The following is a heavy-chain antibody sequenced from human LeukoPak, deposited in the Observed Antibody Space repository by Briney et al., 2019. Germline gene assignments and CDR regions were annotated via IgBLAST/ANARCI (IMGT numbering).Heavy chain of an antibody. CDR2: IDSDSGFT. Sequence: ASVKVSCKASGYTFTGYYMNWVRQAPGQGLEWMGWIDSDSGFTEYAQKFQGRVTMTRDTSITTVYMDLTRLTSDDTAVYYCARNFDMKGFDPWGQGTLVTVSS. CDR1: GYTFTGYY. CDR3: ARNFDMKGFDP. J-gene: IGHJ5*02. V-gene: IGHV1-2*02. D-gene: IGHD3-9*01.